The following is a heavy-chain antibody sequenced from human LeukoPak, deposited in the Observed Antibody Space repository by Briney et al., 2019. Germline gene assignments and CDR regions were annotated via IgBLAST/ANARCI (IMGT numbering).Heavy chain of an antibody. CDR1: GYTFTGYY. CDR2: INPNSGGT. V-gene: IGHV1-2*02. Sequence: ASVKVSCKASGYTFTGYYIHWVRQAPGQGLEWMGWINPNSGGTNYAQKFQGRVTMTRDTSISTVYMELSRLRDDDTAVYYCARNIWFGESADAFDIWGQGTMVTVSS. CDR3: ARNIWFGESADAFDI. J-gene: IGHJ3*02. D-gene: IGHD3-10*01.